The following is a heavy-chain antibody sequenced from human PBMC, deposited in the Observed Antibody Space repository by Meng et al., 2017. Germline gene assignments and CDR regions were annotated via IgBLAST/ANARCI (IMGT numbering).Heavy chain of an antibody. V-gene: IGHV1-3*01. CDR3: ARCIAVAGNWFDP. Sequence: HLHHSVAEANKPRPSVLVSCKASGYTFTTYAIHWVRQAPGQRLEWMGWSNAGNGNTRYSQKFQGRVSITRDTSASTAYMELSSLRSEDTAVYYCARCIAVAGNWFDPWGQGTLVTVSS. CDR1: GYTFTTYA. D-gene: IGHD6-19*01. CDR2: SNAGNGNT. J-gene: IGHJ5*02.